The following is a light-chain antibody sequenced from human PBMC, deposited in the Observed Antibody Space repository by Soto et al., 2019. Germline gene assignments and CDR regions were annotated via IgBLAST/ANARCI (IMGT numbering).Light chain of an antibody. CDR1: DSNIGSNH. J-gene: IGLJ2*01. CDR3: SSYTSRSTVL. CDR2: SQD. Sequence: QSVLTQPPSASGTPGQRVTISCSGSDSNIGSNHVYWYQQVPGTAPKFLIDSQDQRPSGVPDRFSGSKSGTSASLAISGLRSEDEADYYCSSYTSRSTVLFGGGTKLTVL. V-gene: IGLV1-47*02.